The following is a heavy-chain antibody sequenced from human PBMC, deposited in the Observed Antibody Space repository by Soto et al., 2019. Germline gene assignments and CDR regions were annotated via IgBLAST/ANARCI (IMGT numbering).Heavy chain of an antibody. D-gene: IGHD3-16*02. J-gene: IGHJ3*02. CDR2: IYPGDSDT. CDR1: GYSFTSYW. V-gene: IGHV5-51*01. CDR3: ANLDMITFGGVIGPNDEFDI. Sequence: PGESLKISCKGSGYSFTSYWIGWVRQMPGKGLEWMGIIYPGDSDTRYSPSFQGQVTISADKSISTAYLQWSSLKASDTAMYYCANLDMITFGGVIGPNDEFDIWGQGTMVTVSS.